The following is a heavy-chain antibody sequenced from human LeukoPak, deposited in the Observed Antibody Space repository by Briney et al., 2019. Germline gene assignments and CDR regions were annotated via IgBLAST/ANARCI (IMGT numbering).Heavy chain of an antibody. J-gene: IGHJ4*02. D-gene: IGHD6-13*01. CDR1: VGTFSSYA. CDR3: AREEAAAALPFDY. V-gene: IGHV1-69*05. CDR2: IIPIFGTA. Sequence: ASVKVSCKASVGTFSSYAISWVRQAPGQGLEWMGRIIPIFGTANSAQKFQGRVTITTDESTSTAYMELSSLRSEDTAVYYCAREEAAAALPFDYWGQGTLVTVSS.